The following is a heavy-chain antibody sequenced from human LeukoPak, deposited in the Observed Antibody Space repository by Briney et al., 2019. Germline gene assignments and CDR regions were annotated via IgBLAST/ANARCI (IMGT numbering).Heavy chain of an antibody. CDR1: GASITSYY. D-gene: IGHD6-13*01. Sequence: SETLSLTCTVSGASITSYYWSWIRQPAGKGLEWIGCIYISGSTNYNPSLKSRVTMSVDTSKNQFSLKLSSVTAADTAVYYCARDLEQQLGDFWFDPWGQGTLVTVSS. J-gene: IGHJ5*02. CDR2: IYISGST. CDR3: ARDLEQQLGDFWFDP. V-gene: IGHV4-4*07.